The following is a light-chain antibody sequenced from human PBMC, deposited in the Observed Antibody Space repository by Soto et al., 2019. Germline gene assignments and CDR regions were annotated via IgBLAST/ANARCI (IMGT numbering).Light chain of an antibody. Sequence: DIQMTQSPSSLSASVGDRVTITCRASQSISSYLNWYQQKPGKAPKLMIYAASSLQSGVPSRFSGSGSGTYFTLTISSLQHEVFATYYCQQSYSTPQTFGQGTKVDIK. V-gene: IGKV1-39*01. CDR3: QQSYSTPQT. J-gene: IGKJ1*01. CDR1: QSISSY. CDR2: AAS.